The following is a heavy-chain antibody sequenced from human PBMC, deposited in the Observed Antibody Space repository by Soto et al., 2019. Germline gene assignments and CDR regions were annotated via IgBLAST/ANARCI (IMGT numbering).Heavy chain of an antibody. V-gene: IGHV3-23*01. Sequence: GESLKLSCEASGFTLRNYAMTWIRQAPGKGLDWVSLISANDVGTYYAESVKTRFTISTDQSRNTVYLQMDSLRADDTAIYYCAKAKNDYNWDNRPPFDYWGQGTLVTVSS. CDR1: GFTLRNYA. CDR2: ISANDVGT. CDR3: AKAKNDYNWDNRPPFDY. D-gene: IGHD1-20*01. J-gene: IGHJ4*02.